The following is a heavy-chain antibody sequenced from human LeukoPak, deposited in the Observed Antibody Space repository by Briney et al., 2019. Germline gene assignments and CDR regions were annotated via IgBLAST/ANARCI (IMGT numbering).Heavy chain of an antibody. J-gene: IGHJ4*02. CDR3: ARGGVGATGSYS. V-gene: IGHV4-31*03. CDR1: VGSISIGGYY. Sequence: TLSLTCTVSVGSISIGGYYCSCVRPHPGKGLEWVGYIYYSGSTYYNPSLKSRVTISVDTSQTQFSLKLSSVTAADTAVYYCARGGVGATGSYSWGQGTPVTISS. D-gene: IGHD1-26*01. CDR2: IYYSGST.